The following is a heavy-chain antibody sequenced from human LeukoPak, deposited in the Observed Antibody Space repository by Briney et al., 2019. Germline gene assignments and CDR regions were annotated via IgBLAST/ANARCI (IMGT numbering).Heavy chain of an antibody. V-gene: IGHV1-18*01. J-gene: IGHJ5*02. CDR3: ARDQADYYASRWFDL. D-gene: IGHD3-10*01. Sequence: ASVTVSFKASVYTVTSYGISWVRQAPGQGREWMGWISAYNGNTNYAQKLQGRVTMPTDTSTSTAYMELRSLRSDDTAVYYCARDQADYYASRWFDLWGQGILVTVSS. CDR2: ISAYNGNT. CDR1: VYTVTSYG.